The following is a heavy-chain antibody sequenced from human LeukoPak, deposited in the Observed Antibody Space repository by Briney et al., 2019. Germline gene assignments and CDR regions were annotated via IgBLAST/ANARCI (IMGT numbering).Heavy chain of an antibody. V-gene: IGHV3-23*01. Sequence: PGGSLRLSCAASGFTFSSYAMGWVRQAPGKGLEWVSAISGSGGSTYYADSVKGRFTISRDNSKNTLYLQMNSLRAEDTAVYYCAKRNRIAVAGSVFDYWGQGTLVTVS. J-gene: IGHJ4*02. D-gene: IGHD6-19*01. CDR3: AKRNRIAVAGSVFDY. CDR2: ISGSGGST. CDR1: GFTFSSYA.